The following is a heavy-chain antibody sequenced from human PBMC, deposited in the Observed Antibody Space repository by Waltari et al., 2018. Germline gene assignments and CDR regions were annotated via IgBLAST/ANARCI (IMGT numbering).Heavy chain of an antibody. CDR3: STRSFGVVNAFDI. CDR1: AHTFTDYY. D-gene: IGHD3-3*01. Sequence: EVQLIQSGAEVKKPGATVTISCKASAHTFTDYYIHWVQQAPGKGLVWMGLIDPEDGETVYAEKFQGRVTITADRSTDTVYMELSSVRSEDTAVYYCSTRSFGVVNAFDIWGQGTMVIVSS. CDR2: IDPEDGET. J-gene: IGHJ3*02. V-gene: IGHV1-69-2*01.